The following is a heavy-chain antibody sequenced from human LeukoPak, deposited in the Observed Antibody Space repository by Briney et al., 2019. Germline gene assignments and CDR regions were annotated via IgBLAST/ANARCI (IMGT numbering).Heavy chain of an antibody. D-gene: IGHD3-10*01. CDR2: IYSDGQT. CDR1: GFTVGGNP. Sequence: GGSLRLSCAASGFTVGGNPMTWVRQAPGKGLEWVSVIYSDGQTYYADSVKGRFSISRDDSKNTLYLQMNNLKVEDTAVYYCTGYAGAAWGQGSLVTVSS. CDR3: TGYAGAA. J-gene: IGHJ5*02. V-gene: IGHV3-66*01.